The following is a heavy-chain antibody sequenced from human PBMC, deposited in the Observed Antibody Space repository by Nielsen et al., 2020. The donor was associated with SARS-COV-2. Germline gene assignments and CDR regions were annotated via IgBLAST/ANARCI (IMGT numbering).Heavy chain of an antibody. CDR3: ARASAQTAKYFLH. V-gene: IGHV1-2*06. CDR2: INPNSGGT. Sequence: ASVKVSCKASGYTFTGYYMHWVRQAPGQGLEWMGRINPNSGGTNYAQKFQGRVTMTRDTSISTAYMELSRLRSDDTAVYYCARASAQTAKYFLHWGQGTPVIVSS. CDR1: GYTFTGYY. J-gene: IGHJ1*01.